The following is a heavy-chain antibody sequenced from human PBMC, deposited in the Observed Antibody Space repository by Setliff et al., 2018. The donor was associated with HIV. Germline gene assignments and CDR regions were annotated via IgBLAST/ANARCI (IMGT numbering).Heavy chain of an antibody. Sequence: ASVKVSCKASGYTFTSYAMHWVRQAPGQRLEWMGWINAGNGNTKYSQKFQGRVTITRDTSASTAYMELSSLRSEDTAVYYCARGGTIFGVATHGYYYYMDVWGTGTTVTVSS. V-gene: IGHV1-3*01. D-gene: IGHD3-3*01. J-gene: IGHJ6*03. CDR3: ARGGTIFGVATHGYYYYMDV. CDR2: INAGNGNT. CDR1: GYTFTSYA.